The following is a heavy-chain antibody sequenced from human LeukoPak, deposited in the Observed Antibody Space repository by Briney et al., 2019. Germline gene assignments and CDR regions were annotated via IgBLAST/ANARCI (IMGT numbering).Heavy chain of an antibody. Sequence: GESLKISCKGSGYSFTSYWIGWVRQMPGKGLEWMGVSYPGDSDTRYSPSFQGQVTISADKSISTAYLQWSSLKASDTAMYYCATQSYGSGSQLLGYYYYYGMDVWGQGTTVTVSS. CDR3: ATQSYGSGSQLLGYYYYYGMDV. CDR2: SYPGDSDT. D-gene: IGHD3-10*01. V-gene: IGHV5-51*01. J-gene: IGHJ6*02. CDR1: GYSFTSYW.